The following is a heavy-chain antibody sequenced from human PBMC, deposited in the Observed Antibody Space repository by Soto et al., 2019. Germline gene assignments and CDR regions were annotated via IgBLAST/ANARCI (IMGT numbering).Heavy chain of an antibody. V-gene: IGHV1-69*06. CDR1: GGTFSSHG. CDR3: ASERSAQYFDF. Sequence: QVQLVQSGTVVQRRGSSVKVSCQASGGTFSSHGMAWVRQAPGQGLEWMGGIIPTFGTPTYAPKFQGGVTITADKSTNTAYMELSSLRSEETGVYYCASERSAQYFDFWGQGTLITVSS. J-gene: IGHJ4*02. D-gene: IGHD1-26*01. CDR2: IIPTFGTP.